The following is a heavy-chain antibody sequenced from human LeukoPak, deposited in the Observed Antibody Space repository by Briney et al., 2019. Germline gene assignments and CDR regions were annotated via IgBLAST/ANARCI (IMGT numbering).Heavy chain of an antibody. Sequence: PGKSLSLSCAASGFTFSRYAMHWVRQAPGKGLEWVAGISYDGTDQYYSDSVKGRLTISRDFSKNTLYLQMISLRTEDTAVYYCARDQVSSLDYWGQGTLVTVSS. J-gene: IGHJ4*02. CDR2: ISYDGTDQ. CDR3: ARDQVSSLDY. V-gene: IGHV3-30*04. CDR1: GFTFSRYA.